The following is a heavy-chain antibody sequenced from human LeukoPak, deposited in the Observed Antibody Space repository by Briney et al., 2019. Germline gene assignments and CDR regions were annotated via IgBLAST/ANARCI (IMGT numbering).Heavy chain of an antibody. J-gene: IGHJ4*02. CDR3: VRASSTTAAGLFDF. D-gene: IGHD6-13*01. CDR2: LYSGGYT. Sequence: PGGSLRLSCAASGSSVSSNFMSWVRQAPGKGLEWVSVLYSGGYTVYADSVKGRFTISRDNSENTLYLQMNSLRADDTAVYYCVRASSTTAAGLFDFWGQGTLLTVSS. V-gene: IGHV3-53*01. CDR1: GSSVSSNF.